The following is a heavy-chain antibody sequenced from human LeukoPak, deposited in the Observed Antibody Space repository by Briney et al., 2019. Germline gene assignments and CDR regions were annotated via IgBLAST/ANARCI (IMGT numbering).Heavy chain of an antibody. CDR2: IYYSGST. V-gene: IGHV4-30-4*07. CDR1: GDSISSGDYY. Sequence: PSQTLSLTCTVSGDSISSGDYYWSWIRQPPGKGLEWIGYIYYSGSTYYNPSLKSRVTISVDTSKNQFSLKLSSVTAADTAVYYCARGETMISVGWFDPWGQGTLVTVSS. CDR3: ARGETMISVGWFDP. D-gene: IGHD3-22*01. J-gene: IGHJ5*02.